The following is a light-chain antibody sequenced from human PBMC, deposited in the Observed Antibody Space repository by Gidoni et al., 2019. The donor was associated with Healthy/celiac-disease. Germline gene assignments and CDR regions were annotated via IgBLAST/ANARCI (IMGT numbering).Light chain of an antibody. CDR1: SSNIGSNT. CDR3: AAWDDSLNGWV. J-gene: IGLJ3*02. Sequence: QSVLTQPTSASGTPGQRVTISCSGSSSNIGSNTVNWYQQLPGTAPTLLIYSNNQRPSGVPDRFSGSKSGTSASLAISGLQSEDEADYYCAAWDDSLNGWVFGGGTKLTVL. CDR2: SNN. V-gene: IGLV1-44*01.